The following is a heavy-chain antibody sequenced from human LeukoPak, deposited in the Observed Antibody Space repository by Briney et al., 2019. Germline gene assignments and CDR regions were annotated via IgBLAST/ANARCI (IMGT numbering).Heavy chain of an antibody. CDR3: ARASIAVAGPFD. D-gene: IGHD6-19*01. V-gene: IGHV4-34*01. Sequence: PSETLSLTCAVYGGFFSGYYWSWIRQPPGKGLEWIGEINHSGSTNYNPSPKSRVTISVDTSKNQFSLKLSSVTAADTAVYYCARASIAVAGPFDWGQGTLVTVSS. CDR1: GGFFSGYY. CDR2: INHSGST. J-gene: IGHJ4*02.